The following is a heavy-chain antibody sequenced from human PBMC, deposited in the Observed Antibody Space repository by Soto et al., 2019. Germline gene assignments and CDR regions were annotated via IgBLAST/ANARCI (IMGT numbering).Heavy chain of an antibody. CDR3: ARWLQFSFDY. Sequence: SETLSLTCTVSGGSVSSGSYYWSWIRQPPGKGLEWIGYIYYSGSTNYNPSLKSRVTISVDTSKNQFSLKLSSVTAADTAVYYCARWLQFSFDYWGQGTLVTVS. V-gene: IGHV4-61*01. J-gene: IGHJ4*02. CDR2: IYYSGST. D-gene: IGHD5-12*01. CDR1: GGSVSSGSYY.